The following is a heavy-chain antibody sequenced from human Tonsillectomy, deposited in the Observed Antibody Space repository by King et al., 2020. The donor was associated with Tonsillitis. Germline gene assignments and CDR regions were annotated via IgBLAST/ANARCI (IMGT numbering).Heavy chain of an antibody. D-gene: IGHD3-3*01. CDR2: INPNSGGT. V-gene: IGHV1-2*02. CDR1: GYTFTGYY. J-gene: IGHJ4*02. Sequence: QLVQSGAEVKKPGASVKVSCKASGYTFTGYYMHWVRQAPGQGLEWMGWINPNSGGTNYAQKFQGRVTMTRDTSISTAYMELSRLRSDDTAVYYCARDKLDYDFWSGYYTFFDHWGQGTLVTVSS. CDR3: ARDKLDYDFWSGYYTFFDH.